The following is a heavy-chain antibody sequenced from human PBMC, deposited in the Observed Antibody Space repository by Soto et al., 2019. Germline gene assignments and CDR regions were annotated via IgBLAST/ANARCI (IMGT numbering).Heavy chain of an antibody. CDR1: GFTFSSYG. J-gene: IGHJ6*03. Sequence: GGSLRLSCAASGFTFSSYGMHWVRQAPGKGLEWVAVISYDGSNKYYADSVKGRFTISRDNSKNTLYLQMNSLRAEDTAVYYCAKKPRSYIWGNYYYYYMDVWGKGTTVTVSS. CDR3: AKKPRSYIWGNYYYYYMDV. CDR2: ISYDGSNK. V-gene: IGHV3-30*18. D-gene: IGHD3-16*01.